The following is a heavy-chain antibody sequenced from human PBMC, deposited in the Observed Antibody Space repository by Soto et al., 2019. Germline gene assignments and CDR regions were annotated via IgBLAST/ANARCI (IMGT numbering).Heavy chain of an antibody. V-gene: IGHV1-69*06. J-gene: IGHJ4*02. CDR1: GGTFSSYA. CDR3: ARSTYDFWSGYSLYYFDY. CDR2: IIPIFGTA. Sequence: GASVKVSCKASGGTFSSYAISWVRQAPGQGLEWMGGIIPIFGTANYAQKFQGRVTITADKSTSTAYMELSSLRSVDTAVYYCARSTYDFWSGYSLYYFDYWGQGTLVTVSS. D-gene: IGHD3-3*01.